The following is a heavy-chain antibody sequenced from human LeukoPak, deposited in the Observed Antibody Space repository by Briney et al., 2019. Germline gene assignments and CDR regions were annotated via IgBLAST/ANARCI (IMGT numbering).Heavy chain of an antibody. CDR3: ASEIITAGSPDYYYGMDV. CDR2: ISWNSGSI. D-gene: IGHD1-26*01. J-gene: IGHJ6*02. CDR1: GFTFSSYG. V-gene: IGHV3-9*01. Sequence: PGRSLRLSCAASGFTFSSYGMHWVRQAPGKGLEWVSGISWNSGSIGYADSVKGRFTISRDNAKNSLYLQMNSLRAEDTAVYYCASEIITAGSPDYYYGMDVWGQGTTVTVSS.